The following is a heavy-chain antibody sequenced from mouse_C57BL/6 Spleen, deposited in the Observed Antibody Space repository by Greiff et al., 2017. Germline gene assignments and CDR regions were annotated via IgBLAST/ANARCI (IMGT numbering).Heavy chain of an antibody. J-gene: IGHJ4*01. Sequence: EVMLVESGGGLVKPGGSLTLSCAASGFTFSDYGMHWVRQAPEKGLEWVAYISSGSSTIYYADTVKGRFTISRANAKNTLFLQMTSLGSEDTAMYYCAREDIFAMGYWGKGASVTVSS. V-gene: IGHV5-17*01. CDR2: ISSGSSTI. CDR3: AREDIFAMGY. CDR1: GFTFSDYG.